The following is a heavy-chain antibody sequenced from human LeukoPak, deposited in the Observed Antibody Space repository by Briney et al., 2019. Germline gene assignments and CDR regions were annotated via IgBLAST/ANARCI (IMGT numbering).Heavy chain of an antibody. J-gene: IGHJ6*03. CDR3: ARGYGDYYYYYMDV. V-gene: IGHV4-59*01. Sequence: SQTLSLTCTVSGGSISSYYWGWVRQPPGGGMEWLGYIYYSGSTNYNPPLKSRVTISVDTSKNQFSLKLSSVTAADTAVYYCARGYGDYYYYYMDVWGKGTTVTVSS. D-gene: IGHD4-17*01. CDR2: IYYSGST. CDR1: GGSISSYY.